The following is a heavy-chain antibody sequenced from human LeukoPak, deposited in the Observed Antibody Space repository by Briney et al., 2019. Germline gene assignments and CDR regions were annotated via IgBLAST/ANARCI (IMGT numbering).Heavy chain of an antibody. D-gene: IGHD3-10*01. CDR1: GFTFSSYA. J-gene: IGHJ4*02. V-gene: IGHV3-23*01. CDR3: ANRDYYGSGSYYAPFDY. CDR2: ISGSGGST. Sequence: LXCXASGFTFSSYAMSWVRQAPGKGLEWVSAISGSGGSTYYADSVKGRFTISRDNSKNTLYLQMNSLRAEDTAVYYCANRDYYGSGSYYAPFDYWGQGTLVTVSS.